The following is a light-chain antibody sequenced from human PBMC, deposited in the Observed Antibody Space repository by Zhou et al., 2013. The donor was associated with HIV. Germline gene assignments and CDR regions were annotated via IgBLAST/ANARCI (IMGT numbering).Light chain of an antibody. CDR3: QQYASYSQT. CDR1: QHISDS. Sequence: DFQMTQSPSTLSASVGDRVTITCRASQHISDSLAWYQQKPGKAPKLLIYKASSLDTGVPSRFSGSGSGTEFTLTISGLQPDDFATYYCQQYASYSQTFGPRDQGG. J-gene: IGKJ1*01. V-gene: IGKV1-5*03. CDR2: KAS.